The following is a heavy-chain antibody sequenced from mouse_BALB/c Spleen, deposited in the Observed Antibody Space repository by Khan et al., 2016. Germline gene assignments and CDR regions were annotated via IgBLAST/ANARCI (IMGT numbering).Heavy chain of an antibody. CDR3: AWGRYRGQGYYYDY. J-gene: IGHJ2*01. Sequence: VQLQESGAELVRPGVSVKISCKGSGYTFTDYAMHWVKQSHAKSLEWIGGINTYYGDATYNQKFKGKATMTVDKSSSTAYMELARLTSEDSAIYSCAWGRYRGQGYYYDYWGQGTTLTVSS. CDR1: GYTFTDYA. CDR2: INTYYGDA. V-gene: IGHV1S137*01. D-gene: IGHD1-1*02.